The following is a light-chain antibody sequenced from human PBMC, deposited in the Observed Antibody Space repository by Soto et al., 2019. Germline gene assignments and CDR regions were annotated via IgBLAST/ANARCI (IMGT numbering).Light chain of an antibody. Sequence: ESVLTQSPGTLSLSPGERATLSCRASQTVSSTYLAWYQQKPGQAPRLLLYGASNRATGIPDRFSGSGSGTDFTLTISRLESEDFAVYYCQQYGSSPFAFGPGTKVDI. CDR2: GAS. V-gene: IGKV3-20*01. J-gene: IGKJ3*01. CDR1: QTVSSTY. CDR3: QQYGSSPFA.